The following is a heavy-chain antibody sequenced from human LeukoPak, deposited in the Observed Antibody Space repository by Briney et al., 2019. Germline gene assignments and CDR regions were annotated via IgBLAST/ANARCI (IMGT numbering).Heavy chain of an antibody. CDR3: ARDGYGAWFDP. V-gene: IGHV4-30-4*01. Sequence: SQTLSLTCTVSGGSISSGDYYWSWLRQPPGTGLEWIGYIYYSGSTYYKSSLKSRVNISVDTSKNQFSLKLSSVTAADTAVYYCARDGYGAWFDPWGQGTLVTVSS. CDR1: GGSISSGDYY. CDR2: IYYSGST. D-gene: IGHD2-15*01. J-gene: IGHJ5*02.